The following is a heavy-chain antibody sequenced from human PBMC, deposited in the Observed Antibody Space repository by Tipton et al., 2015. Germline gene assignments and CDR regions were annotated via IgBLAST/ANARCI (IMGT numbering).Heavy chain of an antibody. V-gene: IGHV4-38-2*02. CDR2: ILHRGTT. CDR3: ARHVFIQGSWYQWFDP. D-gene: IGHD6-13*01. J-gene: IGHJ5*02. CDR1: GYSISSGYY. Sequence: TLSLTCTVSGYSISSGYYWGWIRQPPGKGLEWIGSILHRGTTYYNPSLRSRVSLSIDTSSNQLSLSLTSVTAADTALYYCARHVFIQGSWYQWFDPWGQGTLVTVS.